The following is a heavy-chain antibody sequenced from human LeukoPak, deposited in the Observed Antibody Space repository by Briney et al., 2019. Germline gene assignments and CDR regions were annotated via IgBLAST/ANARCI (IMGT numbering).Heavy chain of an antibody. CDR3: ARDWAYGDPPQNYYYYGMDV. Sequence: GGSLRLSCAASGFTVSSNYMSWVRQAPGKGLEWVSVIYTIGSTFYADSVKGRFTISRDNSKNTLYLEMNSVRAEDTAVYYCARDWAYGDPPQNYYYYGMDVWGQGTTVTVSS. CDR1: GFTVSSNY. CDR2: IYTIGST. J-gene: IGHJ6*02. D-gene: IGHD4-17*01. V-gene: IGHV3-53*01.